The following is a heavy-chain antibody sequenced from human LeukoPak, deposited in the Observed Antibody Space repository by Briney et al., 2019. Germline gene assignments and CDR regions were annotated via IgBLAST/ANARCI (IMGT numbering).Heavy chain of an antibody. Sequence: GASVKVSCKASGYTFTGYYIHWVRQAPGQGLEWMGWINPNSGGTNYAQKFQGRVTMTRDTSISTAYMELSRLRSDDTAVYYCARYCSSTSCYGLDYWGQGTLVTVSS. CDR3: ARYCSSTSCYGLDY. J-gene: IGHJ4*02. CDR2: INPNSGGT. CDR1: GYTFTGYY. V-gene: IGHV1-2*02. D-gene: IGHD2-2*01.